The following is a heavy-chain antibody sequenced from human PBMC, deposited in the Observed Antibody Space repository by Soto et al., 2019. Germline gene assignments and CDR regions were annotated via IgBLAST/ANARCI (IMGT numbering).Heavy chain of an antibody. Sequence: EVQLVESGGGLVQPGGSLRLSCAASGFTFSSYWMSWVRQAPGKGLHWVANIKRDGKEKNYVDSVKGRFTISRDNAKNLVYLQMNSLRPEDTAVYCCARELPNGCDTWGQGTLVTVPS. CDR1: GFTFSSYW. D-gene: IGHD2-2*02. CDR3: ARELPNGCDT. V-gene: IGHV3-7*04. CDR2: IKRDGKEK. J-gene: IGHJ4*02.